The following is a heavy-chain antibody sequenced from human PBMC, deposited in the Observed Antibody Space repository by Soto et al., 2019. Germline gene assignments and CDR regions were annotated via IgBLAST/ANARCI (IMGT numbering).Heavy chain of an antibody. CDR3: VAGTD. J-gene: IGHJ4*02. V-gene: IGHV3-15*01. CDR1: GFTFSNAW. CDR2: VKTKAEGGTI. Sequence: VHLVESGGGLVKPGGSLGLSCAASGFTFSNAWLTWVRQAPGKGLEWVGRVKTKAEGGTIDYAAPVKGRFTISRDDSKNTLYLQMNSLRTEDTAVYYCVAGTDWGQGTLVTVSS.